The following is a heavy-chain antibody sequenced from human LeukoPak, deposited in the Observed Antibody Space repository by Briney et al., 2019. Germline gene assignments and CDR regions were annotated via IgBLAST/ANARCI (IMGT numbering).Heavy chain of an antibody. J-gene: IGHJ3*02. CDR2: IYPGDSDT. V-gene: IGHV5-51*01. CDR1: GYRFTSYW. Sequence: GESLKISFKGSGYRFTSYWFGWVRQMPGKGLEWMGIIYPGDSDTRYSPSFQGQVTISADKSISTAYLQWSSLKASDTAMYYCARRRRYDSSGYYYPDAFDIWGQGTMVTVSS. CDR3: ARRRRYDSSGYYYPDAFDI. D-gene: IGHD3-22*01.